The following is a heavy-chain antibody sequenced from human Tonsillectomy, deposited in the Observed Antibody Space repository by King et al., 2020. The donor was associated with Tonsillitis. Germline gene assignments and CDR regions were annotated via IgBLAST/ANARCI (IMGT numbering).Heavy chain of an antibody. D-gene: IGHD3-10*01. J-gene: IGHJ4*02. CDR2: IRYDGSDK. V-gene: IGHV3-30*02. CDR1: GFIFSSYG. CDR3: AKRSYYGSGSPPPFDY. Sequence: VQLVESGGGVVQPGGSLRLSCAASGFIFSSYGMHWVRQAPGKGLQWVAFIRYDGSDKYYADSVKGRFTISRDNSKNTLYLQMNSLRAEDTAVYYCAKRSYYGSGSPPPFDYWGQGTLVTVSS.